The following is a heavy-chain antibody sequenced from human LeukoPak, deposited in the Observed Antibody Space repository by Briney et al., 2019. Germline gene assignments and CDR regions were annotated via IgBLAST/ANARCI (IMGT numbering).Heavy chain of an antibody. CDR3: ARVFGRNWFHP. D-gene: IGHD3-10*02. V-gene: IGHV3-74*03. CDR1: GFTFSSYW. CDR2: INSDGSST. Sequence: GGSLRLSCAASGFTFSSYWMHWVRQAPGKGLVWVSRINSDGSSTTYADSVKGRFTISRDNAKNTLYLQMNSLRAEGTAVYYCARVFGRNWFHPWGQGTLVTVSS. J-gene: IGHJ5*02.